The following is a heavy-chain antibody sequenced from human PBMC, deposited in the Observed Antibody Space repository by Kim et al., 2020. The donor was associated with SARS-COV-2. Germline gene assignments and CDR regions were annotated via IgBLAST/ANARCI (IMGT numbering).Heavy chain of an antibody. CDR1: GFTFSSYW. V-gene: IGHV3-74*01. CDR2: INSDGSST. D-gene: IGHD3-3*01. J-gene: IGHJ4*02. CDR3: ARGDDFWSGYFSPGDY. Sequence: GGSLRLSCAASGFTFSSYWMHWVRQAPGKGLVWVSRINSDGSSTSYADSVKGRFTISRDNAKNTLYLQMNSLRAEDTAVYYCARGDDFWSGYFSPGDYWGQGTLVTVSS.